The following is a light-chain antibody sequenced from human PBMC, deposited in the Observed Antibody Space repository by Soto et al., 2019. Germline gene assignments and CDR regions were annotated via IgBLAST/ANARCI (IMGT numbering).Light chain of an antibody. V-gene: IGKV3-20*01. CDR1: QSVSSKY. CDR2: GAS. Sequence: EIVLTQSPGTLSLSPGERATLSCRASQSVSSKYLAWYQQKVGQAPRLLIYGASSRATGIPDRFSGSGSGTDFTLTISRLEPEDFAVYYCQQYGSSPPGTFGQGTKVEIK. J-gene: IGKJ1*01. CDR3: QQYGSSPPGT.